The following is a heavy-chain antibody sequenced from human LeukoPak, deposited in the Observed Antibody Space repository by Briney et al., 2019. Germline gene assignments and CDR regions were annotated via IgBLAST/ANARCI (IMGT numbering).Heavy chain of an antibody. V-gene: IGHV1-18*01. CDR2: ISAYNGNT. J-gene: IGHJ5*02. CDR1: GYTFTSYG. CDR3: ARKESARVAIFGGGATWFDP. Sequence: ASVKVSCKASGYTFTSYGISWVRQAPGQGLEWMGWISAYNGNTNYAQKLQGRVTMTTDTSTSTAYMELRSLRSDDTAVYYCARKESARVAIFGGGATWFDPWGQGTLVTVSS. D-gene: IGHD3-3*01.